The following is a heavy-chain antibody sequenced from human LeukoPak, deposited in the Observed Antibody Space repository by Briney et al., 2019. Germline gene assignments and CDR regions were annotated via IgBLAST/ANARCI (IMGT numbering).Heavy chain of an antibody. J-gene: IGHJ4*02. CDR1: GYTFTSYY. V-gene: IGHV1-46*01. Sequence: GASVKVSCKASGYTFTSYYMHWVRQAPGQGLEWMGIINPSGGSTSYAQKFQGRVTMTRDTSTSTVYVELSSLRSEDTAVYYCARVRSYGYPGYYFDYWGQGTLVTVSS. CDR2: INPSGGST. CDR3: ARVRSYGYPGYYFDY. D-gene: IGHD6-25*01.